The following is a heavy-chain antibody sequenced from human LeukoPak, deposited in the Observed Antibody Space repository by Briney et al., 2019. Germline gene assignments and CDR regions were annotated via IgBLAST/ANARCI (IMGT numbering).Heavy chain of an antibody. D-gene: IGHD3-22*01. J-gene: IGHJ4*02. CDR3: AKGHYYDSSGYLAEFDY. Sequence: TGGSLRLSCAASGFTFSSYWMHWVRQAPGKGLEWVSGISWNSGSIGYADSVKGRFTISRDNAKNSLYLQMNSLRAEDTALYYCAKGHYYDSSGYLAEFDYWGQGTLVTVSS. CDR1: GFTFSSYW. V-gene: IGHV3-9*01. CDR2: ISWNSGSI.